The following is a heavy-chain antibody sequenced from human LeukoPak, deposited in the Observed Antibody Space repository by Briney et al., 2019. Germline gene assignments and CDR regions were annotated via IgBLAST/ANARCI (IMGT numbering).Heavy chain of an antibody. D-gene: IGHD3-10*01. CDR2: IKSKTDGGTT. CDR1: GFTFSNAW. CDR3: TTEALFYYGSGALNRKYCFDY. Sequence: PGGSLRLSCAASGFTFSNAWMSWVRQAPGKGLEWVGRIKSKTDGGTTDYAAPVKGRFTISRDDSKNTLYLQMNSLKTEDTAVYYCTTEALFYYGSGALNRKYCFDYWGQGTLVTVSS. J-gene: IGHJ4*02. V-gene: IGHV3-15*01.